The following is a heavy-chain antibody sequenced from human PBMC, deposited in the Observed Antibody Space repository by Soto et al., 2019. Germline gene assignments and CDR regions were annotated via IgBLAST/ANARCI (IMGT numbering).Heavy chain of an antibody. V-gene: IGHV3-30*18. J-gene: IGHJ4*02. Sequence: QVQLVESGGGVVQPGRSLRLSCTASGFTFSSYGMHWVRQAPGKGLEWVAVISYDGSNKYYADSVKGRFTISRDNSKNTLYLQMNSLRAEDTAVYYCANDRDYYPDYWGQGTLVTVSS. CDR3: ANDRDYYPDY. CDR1: GFTFSSYG. CDR2: ISYDGSNK.